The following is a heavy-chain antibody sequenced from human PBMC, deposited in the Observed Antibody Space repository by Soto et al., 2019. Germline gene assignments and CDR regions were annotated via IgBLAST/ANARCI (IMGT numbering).Heavy chain of an antibody. D-gene: IGHD5-12*01. Sequence: EASVKVSCKASGYTFTGYYMHWVRQAPGQGLEWMGWINPNSGGTNYAQKFQGRVTMTRDTSISTAYMELSRLRSDDTAVYYCATLPGYSGYDAFDIWGQGTMVTVSS. CDR1: GYTFTGYY. V-gene: IGHV1-2*02. CDR2: INPNSGGT. CDR3: ATLPGYSGYDAFDI. J-gene: IGHJ3*02.